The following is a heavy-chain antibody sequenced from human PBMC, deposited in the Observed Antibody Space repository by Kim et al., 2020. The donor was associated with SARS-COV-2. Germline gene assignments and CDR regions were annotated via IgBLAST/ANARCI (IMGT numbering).Heavy chain of an antibody. CDR3: ARDGEGSGTYLDH. D-gene: IGHD3-10*01. V-gene: IGHV3-30*01. Sequence: YPGSMHCRSPISRDTSRNTLSLQMDSLRTEDTAVYYCARDGEGSGTYLDHWGQGTLVTVSS. J-gene: IGHJ4*02.